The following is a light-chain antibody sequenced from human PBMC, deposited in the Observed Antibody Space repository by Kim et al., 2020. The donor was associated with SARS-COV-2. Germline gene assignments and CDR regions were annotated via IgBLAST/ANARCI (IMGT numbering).Light chain of an antibody. V-gene: IGLV1-40*01. CDR2: RNN. CDR1: SSNIGAGYD. J-gene: IGLJ2*01. Sequence: QSVLTQPSVSGAPGQRVTISCTGSSSNIGAGYDVHWYRQLPGTAPKLLIYRNNNRPSGVPDRFSGSKSGTSASLAITGLQAEDEADYYCQSYDSSLNVVVFGGGTQLTVL. CDR3: QSYDSSLNVVV.